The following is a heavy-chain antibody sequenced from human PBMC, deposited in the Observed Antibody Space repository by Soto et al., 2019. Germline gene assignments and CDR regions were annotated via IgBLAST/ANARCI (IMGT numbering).Heavy chain of an antibody. D-gene: IGHD1-1*01. Sequence: QVHLVQYGAEVKKPGASVKVSCKGSGYGFTTYGITWVRQAPGPGLEWMAWISAHNGNTNYAQKLQGIVTVTRDTSTSTAYMQLRSLRFADTAVYYCATVRYVDYWGQGALVTVSS. J-gene: IGHJ4*02. CDR1: GYGFTTYG. CDR2: ISAHNGNT. V-gene: IGHV1-18*01. CDR3: ATVRYVDY.